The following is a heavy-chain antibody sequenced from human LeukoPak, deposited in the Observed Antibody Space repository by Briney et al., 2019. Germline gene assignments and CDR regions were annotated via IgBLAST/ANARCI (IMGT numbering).Heavy chain of an antibody. CDR3: VVGATPVDV. CDR1: GGTVSSYA. V-gene: IGHV1-69*13. CDR2: IIPIFGTA. Sequence: ASVKVSCKASGGTVSSYAISWVRQAPGQGLEWMGGIIPIFGTANYAQKFQGRVTITADESTSTAYMELSSLRSEDTAVYYCVVGATPVDVWGKGTTVTVSS. J-gene: IGHJ6*04. D-gene: IGHD1-26*01.